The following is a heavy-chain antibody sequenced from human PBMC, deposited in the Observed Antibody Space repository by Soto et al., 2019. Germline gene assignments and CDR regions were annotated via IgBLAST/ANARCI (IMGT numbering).Heavy chain of an antibody. CDR1: GDSVSSNSAA. Sequence: SQTLSLTCAISGDSVSSNSAAWNWIRQSPSGGLEWLGRTYYRSKWYDDYGLSVKSRITISPDTSTNQFSLHLNSVTPEDTAIYYCARGGLISVAAEFDSWGQGTLVTVSS. V-gene: IGHV6-1*01. D-gene: IGHD6-19*01. J-gene: IGHJ4*02. CDR3: ARGGLISVAAEFDS. CDR2: TYYRSKWYD.